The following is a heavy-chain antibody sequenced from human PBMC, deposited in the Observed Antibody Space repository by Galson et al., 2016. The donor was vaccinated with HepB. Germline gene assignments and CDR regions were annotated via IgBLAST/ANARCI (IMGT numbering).Heavy chain of an antibody. Sequence: QSGAEVKKPGEALTISCQASGYIFTTYWITWVRQMPGKGLEWMGSIDPSDSYINYSPSFQGHVTISSDKSKSTAYLQWSSLKASDTAVYYCARRTDFYDVSGYYYAFEPWGQGTLVTVSS. V-gene: IGHV5-10-1*01. J-gene: IGHJ5*02. CDR1: GYIFTTYW. D-gene: IGHD3-22*01. CDR3: ARRTDFYDVSGYYYAFEP. CDR2: IDPSDSYI.